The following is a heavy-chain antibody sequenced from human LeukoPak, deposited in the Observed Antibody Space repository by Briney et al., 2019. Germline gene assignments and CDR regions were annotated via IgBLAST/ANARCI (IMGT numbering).Heavy chain of an antibody. CDR2: INPSGGST. V-gene: IGHV1-46*01. Sequence: ASVKVSCKASGYTFTSYYMHWVRQAPGQGLEWMGIINPSGGSTSYAQKFQGRVTMTRDTSTSTVYMELSSPRSEDTAVYYCARPGRRDVYKWDYYYYGMDVWGQGTTVTVSS. CDR3: ARPGRRDVYKWDYYYYGMDV. J-gene: IGHJ6*02. D-gene: IGHD5-24*01. CDR1: GYTFTSYY.